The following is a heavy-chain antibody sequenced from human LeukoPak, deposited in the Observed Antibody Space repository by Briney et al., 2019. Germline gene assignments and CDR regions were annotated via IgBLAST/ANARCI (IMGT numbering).Heavy chain of an antibody. CDR3: AGDYIVVVPAALEGWFDP. Sequence: SETLSLTCTVSGGSISSYYWSWIRQPAGKGLEWIGRIYTSGSTNYNPSLKSRVTMSVDTSKNQFSLKLSSVTAADTAVYYCAGDYIVVVPAALEGWFDPWGQGTLVTVSS. CDR1: GGSISSYY. D-gene: IGHD2-2*01. CDR2: IYTSGST. J-gene: IGHJ5*02. V-gene: IGHV4-4*07.